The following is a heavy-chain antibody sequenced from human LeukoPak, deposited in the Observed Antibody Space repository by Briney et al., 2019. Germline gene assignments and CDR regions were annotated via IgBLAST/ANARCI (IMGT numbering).Heavy chain of an antibody. CDR2: IYYSGST. CDR1: GGSISIYY. Sequence: PSETLSLTCTVSGGSISIYYWSWIRQRPGKGLEWIGYIYYSGSTNYNPSLKSRVTISVDTSKNQFSLKLSSVTAADTAVYYCARFGNYDFWSGYIDYWGQGTLVAVSS. V-gene: IGHV4-59*01. D-gene: IGHD3-3*01. CDR3: ARFGNYDFWSGYIDY. J-gene: IGHJ4*02.